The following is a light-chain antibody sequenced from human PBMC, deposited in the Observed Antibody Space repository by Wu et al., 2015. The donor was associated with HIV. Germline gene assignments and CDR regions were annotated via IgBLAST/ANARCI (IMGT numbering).Light chain of an antibody. J-gene: IGKJ5*01. CDR3: QQYSSSPIT. CDR1: EYVGDNY. CDR2: ETY. Sequence: ENVLIQSPDILSASPGERVTLSCKAAEYVGDNYLAWYQQKPGQSPRLVLHETYKRASDISERFSGAGSGTEFTLTISAVETDDFAIYFCQQYSSSPITFGPGTRL. V-gene: IGKV3-20*01.